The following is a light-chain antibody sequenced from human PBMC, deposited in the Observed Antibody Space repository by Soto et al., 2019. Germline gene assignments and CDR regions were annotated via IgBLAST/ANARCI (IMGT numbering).Light chain of an antibody. CDR2: WAS. CDR3: QQYYSIPYT. V-gene: IGKV4-1*01. J-gene: IGKJ2*01. Sequence: DIVMTQSPDSLAVSLGERATINCKSSLSVLYSSNNKNYLGWYQQKPGQSPNLLIYWASTRESGVPDRFSGSGSGTEFTLTISSLQAEDVAVYYCQQYYSIPYTFGQGTKLEIK. CDR1: LSVLYSSNNKNY.